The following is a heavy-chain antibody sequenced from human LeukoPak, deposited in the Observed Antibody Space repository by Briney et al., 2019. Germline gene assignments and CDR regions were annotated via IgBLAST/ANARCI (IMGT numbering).Heavy chain of an antibody. CDR2: IYHSGST. J-gene: IGHJ3*02. Sequence: SETLSLTCEVSGGSINSTNWWTWVRLPPGKGLEWIGEIYHSGSTNYNPSLKSRVTISVDTSKNQFSLKLSSVTAADTAVYYCAREFVDAFDIWGQGTMVTVSS. D-gene: IGHD3-10*01. V-gene: IGHV4-4*02. CDR1: GGSINSTNW. CDR3: AREFVDAFDI.